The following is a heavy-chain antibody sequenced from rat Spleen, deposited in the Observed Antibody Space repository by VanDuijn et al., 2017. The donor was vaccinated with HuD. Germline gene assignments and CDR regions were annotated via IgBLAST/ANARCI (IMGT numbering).Heavy chain of an antibody. CDR1: GFTFNKYW. D-gene: IGHD1-5*01. Sequence: EVHLVESGGGLVHPGGSLKLSCIASGFTFNKYWMTWIRQAPGKGLEWIASISNIGGTTYYPDSVKGRFTISRDNAKSTLYLQMDSLRSEDTATYYCATHGTMATRSGYYFDYWGQGVMVTVSS. J-gene: IGHJ2*01. V-gene: IGHV5-31*01. CDR2: ISNIGGTT. CDR3: ATHGTMATRSGYYFDY.